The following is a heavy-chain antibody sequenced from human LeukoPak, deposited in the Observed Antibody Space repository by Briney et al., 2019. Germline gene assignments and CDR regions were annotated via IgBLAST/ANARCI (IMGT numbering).Heavy chain of an antibody. J-gene: IGHJ4*02. V-gene: IGHV1-8*02. D-gene: IGHD4-17*01. CDR3: ARSPGDYYFDY. CDR2: MSPNSGNT. CDR1: GYTFTSYG. Sequence: GASVKVSCKASGYTFTSYGISLVRQATGQGLEWMGWMSPNSGNTGYAQKFQGRVTMTRNTSISTAYMELSSLRSEDTAVYYCARSPGDYYFDYWGQGTLVTVSS.